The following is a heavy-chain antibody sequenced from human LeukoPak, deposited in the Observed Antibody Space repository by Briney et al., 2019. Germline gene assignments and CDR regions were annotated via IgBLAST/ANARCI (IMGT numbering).Heavy chain of an antibody. V-gene: IGHV3-30-3*01. Sequence: GGSLRLSCAASGFTFSSYAMPWVRQAPGKGLEWVAVISYDGSNKYYADSVKGRFTISRDNSKNTLYLQMNRLRAEDTAVYYCARVRAGGRSSWALNYWGQGTLVTVSS. CDR1: GFTFSSYA. D-gene: IGHD6-13*01. CDR2: ISYDGSNK. CDR3: ARVRAGGRSSWALNY. J-gene: IGHJ4*02.